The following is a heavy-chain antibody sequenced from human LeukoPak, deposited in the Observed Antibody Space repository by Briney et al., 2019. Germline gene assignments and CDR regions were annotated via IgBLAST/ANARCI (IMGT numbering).Heavy chain of an antibody. Sequence: PGGSLRLSCTASGFTFRNYGMHWVRQAPGKGLEWVALIWYDGSNQDYADSVKGRFTISRDNSKNTLYLQMNSLRAEDTAVYYCAKDMDYCSSTSCYAWFDPWGQGTLVTVSS. CDR1: GFTFRNYG. J-gene: IGHJ5*02. D-gene: IGHD2-2*01. CDR2: IWYDGSNQ. CDR3: AKDMDYCSSTSCYAWFDP. V-gene: IGHV3-33*06.